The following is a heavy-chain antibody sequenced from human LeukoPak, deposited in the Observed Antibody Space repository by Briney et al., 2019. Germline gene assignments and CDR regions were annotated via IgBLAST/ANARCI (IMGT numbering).Heavy chain of an antibody. J-gene: IGHJ3*02. Sequence: KPSETLSLTCAVYGGSFSGYYWSWIRQPPGKGLEWIAEINHSGSTNYNPSLKSRVTISVDASKNQFSLKLSSVTAADTAVYYCARRMKYYGAFDIWGQGTMVTVSS. V-gene: IGHV4-34*01. D-gene: IGHD3-10*01. CDR1: GGSFSGYY. CDR2: INHSGST. CDR3: ARRMKYYGAFDI.